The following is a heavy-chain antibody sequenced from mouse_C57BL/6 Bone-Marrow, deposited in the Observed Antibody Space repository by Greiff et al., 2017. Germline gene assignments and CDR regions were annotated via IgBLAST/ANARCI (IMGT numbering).Heavy chain of an antibody. CDR1: GYSITSGYY. V-gene: IGHV3-6*01. CDR3: ARDGTMITTFFDY. CDR2: ISYDGSN. Sequence: EVKLMESGPGLVKPSQSLSLTCSVTGYSITSGYYWNWIRQFPGNKLEWMGYISYDGSNNYNPSLKNRISITRDTSKNQFFLKLNSVTTEDTATYYCARDGTMITTFFDYWGQGTTLTGSS. D-gene: IGHD2-4*01. J-gene: IGHJ2*01.